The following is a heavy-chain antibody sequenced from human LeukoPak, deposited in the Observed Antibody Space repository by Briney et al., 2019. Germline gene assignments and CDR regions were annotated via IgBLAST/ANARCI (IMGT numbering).Heavy chain of an antibody. J-gene: IGHJ4*02. CDR3: ARFSSGCSTSSCYLTY. CDR1: GGSGSSHD. D-gene: IGHD2-2*01. Sequence: WETLSLTWCVSGGSGSSHDLSWSRQPPGKGLELIGHIHDTGSTFYNPSLRGRVTISLDTSNNQFSLKLTSMTAADTAVYYCARFSSGCSTSSCYLTYWGQGTLVTVS. CDR2: IHDTGST. V-gene: IGHV4-59*02.